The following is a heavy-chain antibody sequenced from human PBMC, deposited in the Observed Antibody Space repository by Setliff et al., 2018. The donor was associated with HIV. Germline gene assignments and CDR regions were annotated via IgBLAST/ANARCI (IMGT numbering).Heavy chain of an antibody. Sequence: SETLSLTCTVSGGSISTYYWSWIRQPPGKGLEWIGYIYTSGSTNYNPSLKTRVTISADTSKNQFSLKLTSVTAADTAVYYCARGRMGYYGSGSYLPWGQGMLVTVSS. J-gene: IGHJ5*02. CDR3: ARGRMGYYGSGSYLP. V-gene: IGHV4-4*09. CDR2: IYTSGST. D-gene: IGHD3-10*01. CDR1: GGSISTYY.